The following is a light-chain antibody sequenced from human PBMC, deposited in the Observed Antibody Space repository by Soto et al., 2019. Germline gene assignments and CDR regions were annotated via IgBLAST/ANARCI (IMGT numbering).Light chain of an antibody. CDR2: GAS. V-gene: IGKV3-20*01. CDR1: QSVSSSY. J-gene: IGKJ2*01. CDR3: QEYGSSPQT. Sequence: EIVLTQSPGTLSLSPGERATLSCRASQSVSSSYLAWYQHKPGQAPRLLIYGASSRATGIPDRFSGSRSGADFTLTISRLEPEDFAVYYCQEYGSSPQTFGQGTKLEIK.